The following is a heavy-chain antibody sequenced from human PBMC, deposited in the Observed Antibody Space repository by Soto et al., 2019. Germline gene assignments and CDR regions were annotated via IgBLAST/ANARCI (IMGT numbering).Heavy chain of an antibody. CDR2: ISYSGTA. CDR3: RRSHGAY. D-gene: IGHD2-8*01. J-gene: IGHJ4*02. Sequence: QVQLQESGPGLVKNSETLSLTCTVSGGSVSSGPYHWNWVRQPPGKGLEWIGHISYSGTANYNPSLRGRVTMATDTSMNQFSLRLTSVTAAETAVYYCRRSHGAYWGQGALVSVSP. V-gene: IGHV4-61*01. CDR1: GGSVSSGPYH.